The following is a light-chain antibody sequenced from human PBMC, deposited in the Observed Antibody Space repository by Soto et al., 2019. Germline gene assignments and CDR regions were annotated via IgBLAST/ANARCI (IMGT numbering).Light chain of an antibody. CDR2: DVS. Sequence: QSALTQPASVSGSPGQSITISCTGTSSDVGGYNYVSWYQQHPGKAPKLMIYDVSNRPSVVSNRFSGSKSGNTASLTISGLPAEDEADYYCSSYTSSSTLEVFGGGTKLTVL. J-gene: IGLJ2*01. V-gene: IGLV2-14*01. CDR3: SSYTSSSTLEV. CDR1: SSDVGGYNY.